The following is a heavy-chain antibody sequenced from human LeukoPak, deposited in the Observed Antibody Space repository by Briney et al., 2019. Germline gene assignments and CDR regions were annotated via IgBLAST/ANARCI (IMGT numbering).Heavy chain of an antibody. CDR1: GGSISSSSYY. Sequence: KSSETLSLTCTVSGGSISSSSYYWGWIRHPPGKGLEWIGSIYYSGSTYYNPSLKSRVTISVDTSKNQFSLKLSSVTAADTAVYYCLWFGELKGFYWGQGTLVTVSS. J-gene: IGHJ4*02. D-gene: IGHD3-10*01. CDR2: IYYSGST. CDR3: LWFGELKGFY. V-gene: IGHV4-39*03.